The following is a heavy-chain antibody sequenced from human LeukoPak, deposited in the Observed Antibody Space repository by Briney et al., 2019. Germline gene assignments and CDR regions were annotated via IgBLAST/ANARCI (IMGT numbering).Heavy chain of an antibody. J-gene: IGHJ2*01. D-gene: IGHD4-23*01. CDR1: GFTFSSYA. Sequence: PGVSLRLSCAASGFTFSSYAMTWVRQAPGKGLKWVSTIRDSGDNTYYADSVKGRFTISRDNSKNTLYLQMNSLTAEDTAVYYCAKIASVVTFYWYFDLWGRGTLVTVSS. V-gene: IGHV3-23*01. CDR2: IRDSGDNT. CDR3: AKIASVVTFYWYFDL.